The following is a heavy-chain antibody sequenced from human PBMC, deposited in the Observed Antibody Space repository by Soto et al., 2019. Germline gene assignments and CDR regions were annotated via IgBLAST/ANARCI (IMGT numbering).Heavy chain of an antibody. CDR1: GDTSNTYV. D-gene: IGHD2-21*01. V-gene: IGHV1-69*01. CDR2: INPMSRTA. J-gene: IGHJ4*02. CDR3: VRGTYCGASCYFAREY. Sequence: VQLVQSGSEVKKPGSSVKVSCKASGDTSNTYVVSWVRQAPGNGLEWMGGINPMSRTAKYAEKYSGRVTITADEATKTVYLDLTTLRFEDTAVYFCVRGTYCGASCYFAREYWGQGTLVAVSS.